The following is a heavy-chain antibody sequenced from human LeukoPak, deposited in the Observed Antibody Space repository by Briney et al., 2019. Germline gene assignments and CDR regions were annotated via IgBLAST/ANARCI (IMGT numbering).Heavy chain of an antibody. CDR2: IYYSGST. CDR1: GGSISSSSHY. J-gene: IGHJ4*02. Sequence: PSETLSLTCTVSGGSISSSSHYWGWLRQPPGTGLEWIGSIYYSGSTYYNPSLKSRVTISVDTSKNQFSLKLSSVTAADTAVYYCARQGRSYYDSSGQAFDYWGQGTLVTVSS. D-gene: IGHD3-22*01. CDR3: ARQGRSYYDSSGQAFDY. V-gene: IGHV4-39*01.